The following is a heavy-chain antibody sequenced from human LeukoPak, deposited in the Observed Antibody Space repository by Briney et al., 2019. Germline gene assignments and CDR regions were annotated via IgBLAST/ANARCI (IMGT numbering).Heavy chain of an antibody. Sequence: PSETLSLTCTVSGGSISSYYWSWIRQPPGKGLEWIGYIYYSGSTNYNHSLKSRVTISVDTSKNQFSLKLSSVTAADTAVYYCARDSREAYYDILTGYLGLYYYYGMDVWGQGTTVTVSS. V-gene: IGHV4-59*01. CDR1: GGSISSYY. CDR2: IYYSGST. D-gene: IGHD3-9*01. J-gene: IGHJ6*02. CDR3: ARDSREAYYDILTGYLGLYYYYGMDV.